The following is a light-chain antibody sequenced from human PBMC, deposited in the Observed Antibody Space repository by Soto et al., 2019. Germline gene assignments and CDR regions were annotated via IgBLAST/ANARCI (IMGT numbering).Light chain of an antibody. V-gene: IGLV2-11*01. Sequence: QSALTQPRSVSGSPGQSVTLSCTGTSSDVGSYNYVSWYQQHPGKAPKLMIDDVNKRPSGVPDRFSGSRYGNTASLIISGLQAEDEADYYCCSYAGSYTWVFGGGTKLTVL. J-gene: IGLJ3*02. CDR3: CSYAGSYTWV. CDR1: SSDVGSYNY. CDR2: DVN.